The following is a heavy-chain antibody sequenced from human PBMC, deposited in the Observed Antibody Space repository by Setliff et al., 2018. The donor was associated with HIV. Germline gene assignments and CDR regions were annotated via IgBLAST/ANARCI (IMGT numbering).Heavy chain of an antibody. V-gene: IGHV4-59*01. D-gene: IGHD4-17*01. CDR1: GVSITSYF. J-gene: IGHJ2*01. CDR2: IYYSGSTSGGT. Sequence: SETLSLTCTVSGVSITSYFWSWIRQPPGQGLEWIGFIYYSGSTSGGTNYNPSLKSRVTISLDTSKNQFSLNLSSVTAADTAVYYCASSLNGDSEPWYFDLWG. CDR3: ASSLNGDSEPWYFDL.